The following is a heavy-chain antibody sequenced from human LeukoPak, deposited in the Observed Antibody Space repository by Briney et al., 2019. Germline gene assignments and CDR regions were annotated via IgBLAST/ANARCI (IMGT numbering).Heavy chain of an antibody. CDR1: GGSFSGYY. J-gene: IGHJ3*02. D-gene: IGHD3-10*01. CDR2: INHSGST. Sequence: PSETLSLTCAAYGGSFSGYYLSWIRQPPGKGLEWIGEINHSGSTNYNPSLKSRVIISVDTSKNQFSLKLSSVTAADTAVYYCASTYYGSGPRDAFDIWGQGTMVTVSS. CDR3: ASTYYGSGPRDAFDI. V-gene: IGHV4-34*01.